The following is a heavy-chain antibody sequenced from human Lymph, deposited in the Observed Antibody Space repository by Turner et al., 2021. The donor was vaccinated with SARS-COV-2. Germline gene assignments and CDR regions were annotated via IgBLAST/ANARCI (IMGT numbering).Heavy chain of an antibody. V-gene: IGHV3-33*01. CDR3: AREGDALAGGMDV. Sequence: QVQLVESGGGVVQPGRSLRLSCAASGFTFSSHGMHWARQAPGKGLEWVAVIWYDGSNKYYADSVKGRFTISRDNSKNTLYLQMNSLRAEDTAVYYCAREGDALAGGMDVWGQGTTVTVSS. CDR1: GFTFSSHG. D-gene: IGHD2-15*01. CDR2: IWYDGSNK. J-gene: IGHJ6*02.